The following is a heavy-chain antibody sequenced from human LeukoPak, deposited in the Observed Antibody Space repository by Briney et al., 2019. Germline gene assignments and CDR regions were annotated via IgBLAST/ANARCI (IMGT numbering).Heavy chain of an antibody. J-gene: IGHJ6*03. CDR1: GLTFSSYA. Sequence: PGGSLRLSCAASGLTFSSYAMSWVRQAPGKGLEGVSAISVSGGSTYYADSVRGRFTISRDNSKNTLYLQMNSLRAEDTAVYYCAKAQTYYDFWSGYYYYYMDVWGKGTPVTVSS. CDR2: ISVSGGST. CDR3: AKAQTYYDFWSGYYYYYMDV. V-gene: IGHV3-23*01. D-gene: IGHD3-3*01.